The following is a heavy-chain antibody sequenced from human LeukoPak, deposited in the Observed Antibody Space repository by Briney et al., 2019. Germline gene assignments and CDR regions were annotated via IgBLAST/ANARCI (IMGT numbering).Heavy chain of an antibody. D-gene: IGHD2-15*01. V-gene: IGHV1-2*06. CDR1: GYTFTGYY. CDR2: INPNSGGT. J-gene: IGHJ4*02. Sequence: ASVKVSCKASGYTFTGYYMHWVRQAPGRGLEWMGRINPNSGGTNYAQKFQGRVTMTRDTSISTAYMELSRLRSDDTAVYYCARDADMEGVDYWGQGTLVTVSS. CDR3: ARDADMEGVDY.